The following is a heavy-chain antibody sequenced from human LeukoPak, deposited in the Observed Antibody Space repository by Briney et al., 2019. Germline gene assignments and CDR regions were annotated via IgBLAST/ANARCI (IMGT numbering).Heavy chain of an antibody. Sequence: PGGSLRLSCAASGFSFSSYAMSWVRQAPGKGLEWVSAISGSGGSTYYADSVKGRFTISRDNSKNTLYLQMNSLRAEDTAVYYCAKEIIRYSSGWTTRSPLDYWGQGTLVTVSS. CDR1: GFSFSSYA. CDR3: AKEIIRYSSGWTTRSPLDY. J-gene: IGHJ4*02. D-gene: IGHD6-19*01. CDR2: ISGSGGST. V-gene: IGHV3-23*01.